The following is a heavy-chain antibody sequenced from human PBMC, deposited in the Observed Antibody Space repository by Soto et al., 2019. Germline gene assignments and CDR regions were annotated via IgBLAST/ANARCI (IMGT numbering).Heavy chain of an antibody. Sequence: QVQLVQSGAEVKKPGSSVKVSCKASGGTFSSYAISWVRQAPGQGLEWMGGIIPIFGTANYAQKFQGRVTIAADESTSTAYMELCSLRSEDTAVYYCASVAATEDSSWWFDPWGQGTLVTVSS. D-gene: IGHD2-15*01. CDR3: ASVAATEDSSWWFDP. CDR1: GGTFSSYA. V-gene: IGHV1-69*01. J-gene: IGHJ5*02. CDR2: IIPIFGTA.